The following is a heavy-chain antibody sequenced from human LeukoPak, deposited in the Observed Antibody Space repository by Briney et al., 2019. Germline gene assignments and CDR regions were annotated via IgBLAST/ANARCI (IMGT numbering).Heavy chain of an antibody. V-gene: IGHV3-23*01. J-gene: IGHJ4*02. Sequence: GGSLRLSCAAFGFTFSSYAMSWVRQAPGKGLQWVSTISGGGGSAYYADSVKGRFTVSRDNSKNTLYLQMNSLRAEDTAIFYCAKGIGGSGSYYALDYWGQGTLVPVSS. CDR3: AKGIGGSGSYYALDY. CDR2: ISGGGGSA. D-gene: IGHD3-10*01. CDR1: GFTFSSYA.